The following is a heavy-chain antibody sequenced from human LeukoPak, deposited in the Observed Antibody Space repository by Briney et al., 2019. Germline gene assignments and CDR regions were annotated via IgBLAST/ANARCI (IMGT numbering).Heavy chain of an antibody. Sequence: GGSLRLSCAASGFTFSSYAMSWVRQAPGKGLVWVSRINSDGSSTSYADSVKGRFTISRDNAKNTLYLQMNSLRAEDTAVYYCARELRDSSGYSPWGQGTLVTVSS. D-gene: IGHD3-22*01. J-gene: IGHJ5*02. V-gene: IGHV3-74*01. CDR3: ARELRDSSGYSP. CDR1: GFTFSSYA. CDR2: INSDGSST.